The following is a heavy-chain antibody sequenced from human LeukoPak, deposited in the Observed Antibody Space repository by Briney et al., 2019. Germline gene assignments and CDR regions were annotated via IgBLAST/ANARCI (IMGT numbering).Heavy chain of an antibody. CDR2: INHSGST. J-gene: IGHJ4*02. CDR3: AGLPATVTSPAAPYYFDY. Sequence: KSSETLSLTCAVYGGSFSGYYWSWIRQPPGKGLEWIGEINHSGSTNYNPSLKSRVTISVDTSKNQFSLKLSSVTAADTAVYYCAGLPATVTSPAAPYYFDYWGQGTLVTVSS. D-gene: IGHD4-17*01. V-gene: IGHV4-34*01. CDR1: GGSFSGYY.